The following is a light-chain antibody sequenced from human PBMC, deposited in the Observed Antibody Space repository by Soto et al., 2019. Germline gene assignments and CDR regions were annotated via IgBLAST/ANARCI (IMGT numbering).Light chain of an antibody. J-gene: IGKJ4*01. V-gene: IGKV1-5*01. Sequence: DIQMTQSPSMLSASVGDRVTIACRASQSIRRLLAWYQQKPGKAPKLLIFDASTLESGVPSRFSGRGSETDFTLTISSLQPEDFATYYCQQSYSTLLTFGGGTKVDIK. CDR3: QQSYSTLLT. CDR2: DAS. CDR1: QSIRRL.